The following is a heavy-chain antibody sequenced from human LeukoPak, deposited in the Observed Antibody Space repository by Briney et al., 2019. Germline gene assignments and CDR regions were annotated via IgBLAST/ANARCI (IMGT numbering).Heavy chain of an antibody. D-gene: IGHD2-15*01. V-gene: IGHV1-8*03. CDR3: ARSYCSGGSCYGH. Sequence: ASVKVSCKASGYTFTSYDINWVRQATGQGLEWMGWMNPNSGNTGYAQKFQGRVTITRNTSISTAYMELSSLRSEDTAVYYCARSYCSGGSCYGHWGQGTLVTVSS. CDR1: GYTFTSYD. J-gene: IGHJ4*02. CDR2: MNPNSGNT.